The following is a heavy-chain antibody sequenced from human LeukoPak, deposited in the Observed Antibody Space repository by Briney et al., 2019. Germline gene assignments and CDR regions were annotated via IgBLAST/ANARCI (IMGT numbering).Heavy chain of an antibody. Sequence: SETLSLTCAVYGGSFSGYYWSWIRQPPGKGLEWIGEINHSGSTNYNPSLKSRVTISVDTSKNQFSLKLSSVTAAGTAVYYCARGQNFYRLPFDYWGQGTLVTVSS. CDR3: ARGQNFYRLPFDY. CDR1: GGSFSGYY. J-gene: IGHJ4*02. D-gene: IGHD3-16*02. V-gene: IGHV4-34*01. CDR2: INHSGST.